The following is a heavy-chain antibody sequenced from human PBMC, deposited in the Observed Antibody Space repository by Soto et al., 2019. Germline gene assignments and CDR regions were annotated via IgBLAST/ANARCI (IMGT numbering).Heavy chain of an antibody. Sequence: SETLSLTCTVSGGSISSYYWSWIRQPPGKGLEWIGYINWSGSTYYNPSLEGRVTISVDTSKNQFSLKVSSVTATDTAVYYCAESRSGYGNWFDPWGQGTLVTVSS. V-gene: IGHV4-59*04. CDR1: GGSISSYY. CDR3: AESRSGYGNWFDP. CDR2: INWSGST. D-gene: IGHD6-25*01. J-gene: IGHJ5*02.